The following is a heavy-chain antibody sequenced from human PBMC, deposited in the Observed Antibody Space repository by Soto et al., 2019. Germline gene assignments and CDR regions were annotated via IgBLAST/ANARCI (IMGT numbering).Heavy chain of an antibody. CDR3: ARFDYGDLYYYGMDV. CDR2: ISAYNGNT. Sequence: ASVKVSCKASGYTFTSYGISWVRQAPGQGLEWMGWISAYNGNTNYAQKLQGRVTMTTDTSTSTAYMELRSLRSDDTDVYYCARFDYGDLYYYGMDVWGQGTTVTVSS. CDR1: GYTFTSYG. D-gene: IGHD4-17*01. J-gene: IGHJ6*02. V-gene: IGHV1-18*04.